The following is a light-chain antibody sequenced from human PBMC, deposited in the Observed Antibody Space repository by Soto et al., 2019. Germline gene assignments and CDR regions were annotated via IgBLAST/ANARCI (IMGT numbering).Light chain of an antibody. J-gene: IGLJ1*01. CDR1: SSSIGSNT. Sequence: QSVLAQPPSASGTPGQRVIISCSGSSSSIGSNTVNWYQQLPGTAPKLLIYSNDQRPSGVPDRFSGSKSGTSASLAISGLQSEDEADYYCAAWDDSLNGYVFGTGTKVTVL. CDR2: SND. CDR3: AAWDDSLNGYV. V-gene: IGLV1-44*01.